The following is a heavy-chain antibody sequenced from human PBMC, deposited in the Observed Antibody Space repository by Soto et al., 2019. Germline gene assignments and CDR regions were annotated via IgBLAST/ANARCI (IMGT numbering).Heavy chain of an antibody. J-gene: IGHJ3*02. Sequence: QVQLQQWGAGLLKPSETLSLTCAVYGGSLSGYYWSWIRQPPGRGLEWIGEINHSGSTNYKPSLKSRVTISVDKSKNQFSRKLSSVTAADTAVYYCARGGRGFLWSGDPSAFDIWGQGTLVTVSS. CDR1: GGSLSGYY. CDR3: ARGGRGFLWSGDPSAFDI. V-gene: IGHV4-34*01. D-gene: IGHD3-3*01. CDR2: INHSGST.